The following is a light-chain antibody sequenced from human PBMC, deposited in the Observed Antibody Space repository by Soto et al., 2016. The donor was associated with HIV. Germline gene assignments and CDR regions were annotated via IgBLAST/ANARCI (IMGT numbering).Light chain of an antibody. CDR1: KLWEKY. CDR3: QAWDSNTGV. CDR2: QDT. Sequence: SYELTQPPSVSVSPGQTARITCSGDKLWEKYVSWYQQKPGQSPVLVIYQDTMRPSGIPERFSGSISGNTATLTISGTQAMDEADYYCQAWDSNTGVFGGGTELTVL. J-gene: IGLJ2*01. V-gene: IGLV3-1*01.